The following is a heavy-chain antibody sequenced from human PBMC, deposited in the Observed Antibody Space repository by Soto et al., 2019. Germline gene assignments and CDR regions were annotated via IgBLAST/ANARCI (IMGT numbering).Heavy chain of an antibody. J-gene: IGHJ4*02. CDR1: GFTFSSYE. Sequence: PGGSLRLSCAASGFTFSSYEMNWVRQAPGKGLEWVSYISSSGSTIYYADSVKGRFTISRDNAKNSLYLQMNSLRAEDTAVYYCARDDRWLQLHFVYWGQGTLVTVSS. D-gene: IGHD1-1*01. CDR2: ISSSGSTI. V-gene: IGHV3-48*03. CDR3: ARDDRWLQLHFVY.